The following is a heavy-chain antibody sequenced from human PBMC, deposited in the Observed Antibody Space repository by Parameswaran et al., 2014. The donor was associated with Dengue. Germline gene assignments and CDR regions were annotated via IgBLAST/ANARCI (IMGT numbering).Heavy chain of an antibody. Sequence: WVRQAPGQGLEWMGWMNPNSGNTGYAQKFQGRVTMTRNTSISTAYMELSSLRSEDTAVYYCARGLDCGGDCYQDDAFDIWGQGTMVTVSS. CDR3: ARGLDCGGDCYQDDAFDI. D-gene: IGHD2-21*02. CDR2: MNPNSGNT. V-gene: IGHV1-8*01. J-gene: IGHJ3*02.